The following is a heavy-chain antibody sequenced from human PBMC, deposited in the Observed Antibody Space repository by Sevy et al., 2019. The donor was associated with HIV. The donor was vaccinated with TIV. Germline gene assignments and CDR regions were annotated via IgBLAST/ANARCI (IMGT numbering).Heavy chain of an antibody. CDR1: GFTFSSYA. CDR3: VRDHSSYGSVRFDN. V-gene: IGHV3-30*04. D-gene: IGHD5-18*01. CDR2: IPHDGMNE. J-gene: IGHJ4*02. Sequence: GGSLRLSCAASGFTFSSYAMHWVRQAPGKGLEWVAIIPHDGMNEYYADSEKGRFTISRDNSKNTLSLQMNGLTTEDTAVYYCVRDHSSYGSVRFDNWGQGTLVTVSS.